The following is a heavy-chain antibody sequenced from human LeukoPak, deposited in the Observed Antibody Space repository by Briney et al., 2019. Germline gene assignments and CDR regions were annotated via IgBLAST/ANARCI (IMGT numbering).Heavy chain of an antibody. D-gene: IGHD3-10*01. CDR3: ARDHGSGRAWFDP. Sequence: SETLSLTCTVSGGSISSGGYYWSWIRQHPGKGLEWIGYIYYSGSTYYNPSLKSRVTISVDTSKNQFSLKLSSVTAADTAVYYCARDHGSGRAWFDPWGQGTLVTVSS. J-gene: IGHJ5*02. CDR1: GGSISSGGYY. V-gene: IGHV4-31*03. CDR2: IYYSGST.